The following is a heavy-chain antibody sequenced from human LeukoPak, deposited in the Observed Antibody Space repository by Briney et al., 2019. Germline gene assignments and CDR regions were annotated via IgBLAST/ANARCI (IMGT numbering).Heavy chain of an antibody. D-gene: IGHD3-3*01. Sequence: GGSLRLSCAASGFSFSNYWMTWVRQAPGKGLEWVANINQDGSGKYFVDSVKGRFTISRDNAKNSLYLQMSSLRAEDTAVYYCARVSWDWSTCYYCDYWGQGTLVTVSS. J-gene: IGHJ4*02. V-gene: IGHV3-7*01. CDR1: GFSFSNYW. CDR3: ARVSWDWSTCYYCDY. CDR2: INQDGSGK.